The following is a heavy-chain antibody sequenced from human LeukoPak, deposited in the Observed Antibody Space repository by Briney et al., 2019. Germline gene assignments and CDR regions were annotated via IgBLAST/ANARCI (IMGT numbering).Heavy chain of an antibody. CDR1: GFTFSSYA. Sequence: GGSLRLSCAASGFTFSSYAMHWVRQAPGKGLEWVSSISSSSSYIYYADSVKGRFTISRDNAKNSLYLQMNSLRAEDTAVYYCARDDGSYYDFWSGYYFAYWGQGTLVTVSS. D-gene: IGHD3-3*01. V-gene: IGHV3-21*01. CDR2: ISSSSSYI. CDR3: ARDDGSYYDFWSGYYFAY. J-gene: IGHJ4*02.